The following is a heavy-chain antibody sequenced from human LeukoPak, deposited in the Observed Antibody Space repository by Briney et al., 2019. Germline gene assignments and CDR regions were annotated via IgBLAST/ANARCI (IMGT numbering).Heavy chain of an antibody. Sequence: PGGSLRLSCAASGFTFSSYAMSWVRQAPGKGLEWVSAISGSGGSTYYADSVKGRFTISRDNAKNSLYLQMNSLRAEDTAVYYCARDLGRGTGTTEYWGQGTLVTVSS. CDR2: ISGSGGST. CDR3: ARDLGRGTGTTEY. V-gene: IGHV3-23*01. J-gene: IGHJ4*02. D-gene: IGHD1-7*01. CDR1: GFTFSSYA.